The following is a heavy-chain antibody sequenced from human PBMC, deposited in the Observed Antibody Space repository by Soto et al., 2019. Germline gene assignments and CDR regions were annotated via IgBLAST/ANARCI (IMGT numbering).Heavy chain of an antibody. CDR3: ARVEATTDAFDI. J-gene: IGHJ3*02. CDR2: ISTYKGNT. CDR1: GYTFINYA. D-gene: IGHD1-1*01. Sequence: GPEVKKPGASVKVSCKASGYTFINYAISWVRQAPGQGLEWMGWISTYKGNTNYAQTLQGRVTMTTDTSTSTAYMELRSLRSDDTAVYYCARVEATTDAFDIWGQGTMVTVSS. V-gene: IGHV1-18*01.